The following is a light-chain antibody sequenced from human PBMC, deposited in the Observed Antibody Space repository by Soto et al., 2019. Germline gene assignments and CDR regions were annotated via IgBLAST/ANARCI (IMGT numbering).Light chain of an antibody. Sequence: DIQMTQSPSTLSASVGDRVTITCRASQNIRTRLAWYQQKSGQAPSLLMYEASNLESGVPSRFSGSGAGNEFTLTISRLQPHDFATYYCQQYESYSPTFGQGTKVEIK. CDR3: QQYESYSPT. CDR1: QNIRTR. CDR2: EAS. V-gene: IGKV1-5*01. J-gene: IGKJ1*01.